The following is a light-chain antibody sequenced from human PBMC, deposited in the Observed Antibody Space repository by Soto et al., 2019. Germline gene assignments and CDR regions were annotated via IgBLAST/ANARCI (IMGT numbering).Light chain of an antibody. CDR2: DVT. CDR3: SSYTTSNTLV. CDR1: SSDVGAYNF. V-gene: IGLV2-14*03. Sequence: QSALTQPASVSGSPGQSITISCTGTSSDVGAYNFVSWYQQHPGKAPKLMIYDVTNRPSGVSSRFSGSKSGNTASLAISGLHAEDEAAYYCSSYTTSNTLVFGGGTKLTVL. J-gene: IGLJ2*01.